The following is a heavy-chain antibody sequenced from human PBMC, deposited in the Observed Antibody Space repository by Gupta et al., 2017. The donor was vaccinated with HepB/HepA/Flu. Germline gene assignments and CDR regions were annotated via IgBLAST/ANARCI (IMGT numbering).Heavy chain of an antibody. D-gene: IGHD2-15*01. CDR1: GFIFMNYA. Sequence: EEQLLQSGGGLVQPGGSLRLSCAASGFIFMNYAMDWVRQSPGQGMESVSSISGSGDSTYYADSVKGRFTISRDNSKNTVYLQLNSLRVEDTAVYYCARVLGSCYSGCSYWYAMDVWGQGATVTVSS. CDR3: ARVLGSCYSGCSYWYAMDV. J-gene: IGHJ6*02. CDR2: ISGSGDST. V-gene: IGHV3-23*01.